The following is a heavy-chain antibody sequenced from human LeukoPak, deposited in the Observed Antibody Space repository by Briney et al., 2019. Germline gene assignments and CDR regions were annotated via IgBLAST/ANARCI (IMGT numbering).Heavy chain of an antibody. CDR3: AKDLGPILWFGAGGPDY. J-gene: IGHJ4*02. Sequence: PGGSLRLSCAASGFTFSSYAMSWVRQPPGKGLEWVSAICGGGTNTNYADSVKGRFSISRDNSKNTLYLQMNSLRAEDTATYYCAKDLGPILWFGAGGPDYWGQGILVTVSS. CDR1: GFTFSSYA. V-gene: IGHV3-23*01. CDR2: ICGGGTNT. D-gene: IGHD3-10*01.